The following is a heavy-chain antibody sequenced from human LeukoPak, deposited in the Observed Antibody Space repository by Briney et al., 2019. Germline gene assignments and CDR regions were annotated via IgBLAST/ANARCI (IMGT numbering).Heavy chain of an antibody. Sequence: KFQGRVTITRDTSASTAYMELSSLRSEDMAVYYCARAGSSGWEVSYFDYWGQGTLVTVPS. V-gene: IGHV1-3*01. J-gene: IGHJ4*02. D-gene: IGHD6-19*01. CDR3: ARAGSSGWEVSYFDY.